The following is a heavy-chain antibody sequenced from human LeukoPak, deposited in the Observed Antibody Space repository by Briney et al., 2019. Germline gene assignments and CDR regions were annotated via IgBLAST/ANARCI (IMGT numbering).Heavy chain of an antibody. J-gene: IGHJ5*02. CDR3: ARDLGQYYDTSDNWFDP. CDR1: GFTFDDYA. CDR2: ISWNSGSI. V-gene: IGHV3-9*01. Sequence: GGSLRLSCAASGFTFDDYAMHWVRQAPGKGLEWVSGISWNSGSIGYADSVKGRFTISRDNSKNTLSLQMNSLRPEDTAVYYCARDLGQYYDTSDNWFDPWGQGTLVTVSS. D-gene: IGHD3-22*01.